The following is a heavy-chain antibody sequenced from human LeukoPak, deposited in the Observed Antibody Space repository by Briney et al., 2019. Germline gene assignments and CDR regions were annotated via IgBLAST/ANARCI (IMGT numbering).Heavy chain of an antibody. D-gene: IGHD3-22*01. V-gene: IGHV4-34*01. J-gene: IGHJ4*02. CDR3: ARGGLAETSGYYLPTDDY. Sequence: TLSLTCAVYGGSFSGYYWSWIRQPPGKGLEWIGEINHSGSTNYNPSLKSRVTISVDTSKNQFSLKLSSVTAADTAVYYCARGGLAETSGYYLPTDDYWGQGTLVTVSS. CDR2: INHSGST. CDR1: GGSFSGYY.